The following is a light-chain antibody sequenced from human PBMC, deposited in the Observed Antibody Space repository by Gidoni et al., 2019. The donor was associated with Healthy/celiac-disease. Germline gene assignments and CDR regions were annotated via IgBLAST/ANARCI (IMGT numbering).Light chain of an antibody. J-gene: IGLJ2*01. Sequence: YVMTQPPSASVAPRKTAPITWGGNNIGGKVVTWYQQKPGQAPVLVVYADRDRRSGIPERFSGSNSWNTATLTIRSVEAGDEADYYCQVCDSSSDHMVFGGGTKLTVL. CDR2: ADR. V-gene: IGLV3-21*03. CDR1: NIGGKV. CDR3: QVCDSSSDHMV.